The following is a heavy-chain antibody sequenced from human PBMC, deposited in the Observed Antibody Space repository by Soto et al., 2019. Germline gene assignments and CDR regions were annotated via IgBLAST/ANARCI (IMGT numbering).Heavy chain of an antibody. Sequence: QVQLQESGPGLVKPSETLSLTCTVSGGSISSYYWSWIRQPPGKGLEWIGYIYYSGSTNYNPSLKSRVTISVDTSKNQFSLKLSSVTAADTAVYYCAGSIRGTYDYIWGSYRPVDYWGQGTLVTVSS. J-gene: IGHJ4*02. CDR1: GGSISSYY. CDR3: AGSIRGTYDYIWGSYRPVDY. D-gene: IGHD3-16*02. V-gene: IGHV4-59*01. CDR2: IYYSGST.